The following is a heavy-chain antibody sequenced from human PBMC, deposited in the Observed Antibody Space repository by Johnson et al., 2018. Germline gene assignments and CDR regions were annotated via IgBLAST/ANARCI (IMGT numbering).Heavy chain of an antibody. J-gene: IGHJ6*02. CDR2: ISGSGGST. D-gene: IGHD3-10*01. Sequence: WVRQAPGKGLEWVSAISGSGGSTYYADSVKGRFTISRDNSKNTLYLQMNSLRAEDTAVYYCAKYMVRGVPSYYYGMDVWGQGTTVTVSS. CDR3: AKYMVRGVPSYYYGMDV. V-gene: IGHV3-23*01.